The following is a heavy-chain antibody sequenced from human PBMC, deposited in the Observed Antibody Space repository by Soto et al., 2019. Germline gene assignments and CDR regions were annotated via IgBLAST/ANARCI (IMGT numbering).Heavy chain of an antibody. V-gene: IGHV3-21*01. D-gene: IGHD3-16*01. Sequence: GGSLRLSCAASGFTFSSYSMNWVRQAPGKGLEWVSSISSSSSYIYYADSVKGRFTISRDNAKNSLYLQMNSLRAEDTAVYYCERVRGGAAFDIWGQGTMVTVSS. J-gene: IGHJ3*02. CDR3: ERVRGGAAFDI. CDR1: GFTFSSYS. CDR2: ISSSSSYI.